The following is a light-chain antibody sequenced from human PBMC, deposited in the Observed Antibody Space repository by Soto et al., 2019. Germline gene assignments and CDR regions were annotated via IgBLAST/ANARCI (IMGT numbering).Light chain of an antibody. Sequence: DIVMTQSPLSLPVTPGEPASISCRSSQSLLHSNGYTYLDWYLQRPGQSPQLLIYLGSYRASGVPDRFSGSGSGTDFTLKISRVEAGDVGVYYCMQTLLTWKFGQGTKVDIK. CDR1: QSLLHSNGYTY. CDR3: MQTLLTWK. J-gene: IGKJ1*01. V-gene: IGKV2-28*01. CDR2: LGS.